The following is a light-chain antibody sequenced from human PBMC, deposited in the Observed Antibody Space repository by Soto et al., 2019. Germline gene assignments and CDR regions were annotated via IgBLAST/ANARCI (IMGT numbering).Light chain of an antibody. CDR2: EVN. CDR3: SSYTNINTRACV. V-gene: IGLV2-14*01. Sequence: QSVLTQPASVSGSPGQSVTISCTGTTRNVGLYQAISWYQQHPGKAPKLILYEVNQRPSGVSNRFSGSKSGNTASLTISGLQPEDEADYYCSSYTNINTRACVFGTGTKVTVL. J-gene: IGLJ1*01. CDR1: TRNVGLYQA.